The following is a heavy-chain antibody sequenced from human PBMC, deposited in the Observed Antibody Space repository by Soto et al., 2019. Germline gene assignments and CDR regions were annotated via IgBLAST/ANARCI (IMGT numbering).Heavy chain of an antibody. CDR3: ARPNYGDDYFDY. D-gene: IGHD4-17*01. J-gene: IGHJ4*02. CDR1: GFTPRRYG. CDR2: INSDGSST. V-gene: IGHV3-74*01. Sequence: GGAPRLSCAAPGFTPRRYGVHLVRQAPGKGLVWVSRINSDGSSTSYADSVKGRFTISRDNAKNTLYLQMNSLRAEDTAVYYCARPNYGDDYFDYWGQGTLVTVSS.